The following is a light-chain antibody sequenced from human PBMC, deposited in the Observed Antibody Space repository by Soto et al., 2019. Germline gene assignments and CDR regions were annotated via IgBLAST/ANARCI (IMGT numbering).Light chain of an antibody. CDR3: SSFTSSTTNV. J-gene: IGLJ1*01. Sequence: QSALTQSASVSGSPGQSITISCTGTSSDVGNYNYVSWYQQHPGEVPNLIIFNVNNRPSVVSNRFSGSKSGNTASLTLSGLQAEDEADYYCSSFTSSTTNVFGPGTKVTVL. V-gene: IGLV2-14*01. CDR2: NVN. CDR1: SSDVGNYNY.